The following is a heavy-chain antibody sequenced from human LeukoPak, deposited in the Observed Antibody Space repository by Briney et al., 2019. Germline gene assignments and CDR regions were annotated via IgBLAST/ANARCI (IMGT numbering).Heavy chain of an antibody. Sequence: PSQTLSLTCTVSGGSISSGSYYWSWIRQPAGKGLEWIGRIYTSGSTNYNPSLKSRVTISVDTSKNQFSLKLSSVTAADTAVYYCARRGLSNYGSGYWGQGTLVTVSS. CDR3: ARRGLSNYGSGY. J-gene: IGHJ4*02. V-gene: IGHV4-61*02. CDR2: IYTSGST. D-gene: IGHD4-11*01. CDR1: GGSISSGSYY.